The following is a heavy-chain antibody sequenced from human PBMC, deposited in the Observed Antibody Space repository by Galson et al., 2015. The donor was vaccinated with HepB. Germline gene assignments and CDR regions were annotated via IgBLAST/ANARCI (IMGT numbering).Heavy chain of an antibody. Sequence: SVKVSCKASGGTFSSYAISWVRQAPGQGLEWMGGIIPIFGTANYAQKFQGRVTITADKSTSTAYMELSSLRSEDTAVYYCARGNSDGDYEDSGCYYYGMDVWGQGTTVTVSS. CDR1: GGTFSSYA. CDR3: ARGNSDGDYEDSGCYYYGMDV. V-gene: IGHV1-69*06. D-gene: IGHD4-17*01. J-gene: IGHJ6*02. CDR2: IIPIFGTA.